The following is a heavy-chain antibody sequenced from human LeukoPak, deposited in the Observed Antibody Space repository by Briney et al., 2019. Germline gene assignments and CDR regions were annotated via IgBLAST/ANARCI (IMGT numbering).Heavy chain of an antibody. CDR2: ISSSSYT. D-gene: IGHD5-18*01. CDR3: ARGKAAAGYSYGPDY. Sequence: GGSLRLSCAASGFTVSSNYMSWIRQAPGKGLEWVSYISSSSYTNYADSVKGRFTISRDNAKNSLYLQMNSLRAEDTAVYYCARGKAAAGYSYGPDYWGQGTLVTVSS. V-gene: IGHV3-11*06. J-gene: IGHJ4*02. CDR1: GFTVSSNY.